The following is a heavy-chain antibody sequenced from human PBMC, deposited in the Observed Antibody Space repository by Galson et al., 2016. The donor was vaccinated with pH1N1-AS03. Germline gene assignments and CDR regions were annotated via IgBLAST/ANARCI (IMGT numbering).Heavy chain of an antibody. Sequence: SVKVSCKASGYTLTRYYMHWVRQAPGQGLEWMGIIDPSGGPTTYAPKFQGRITITTDTSTCTVYMELVSLRSEDTAVYYWARRYYFDYWGQGTLVTVSS. V-gene: IGHV1-46*01. J-gene: IGHJ4*02. CDR3: ARRYYFDY. CDR2: IDPSGGPT. CDR1: GYTLTRYY. D-gene: IGHD3-16*02.